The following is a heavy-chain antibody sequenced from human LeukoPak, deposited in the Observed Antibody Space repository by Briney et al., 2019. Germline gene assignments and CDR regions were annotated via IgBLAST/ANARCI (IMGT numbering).Heavy chain of an antibody. V-gene: IGHV3-7*03. Sequence: GGSLRLSCAASGFTFSSYWMSWVRQAPGKGLEWVANIKQDGSEKYYVDSVKGRFTISRDNAKNSLYLQMNSLRSEDTALYYCAKDLAGGENAFDIWGQGTMVTVSS. CDR3: AKDLAGGENAFDI. J-gene: IGHJ3*02. D-gene: IGHD2-21*01. CDR2: IKQDGSEK. CDR1: GFTFSSYW.